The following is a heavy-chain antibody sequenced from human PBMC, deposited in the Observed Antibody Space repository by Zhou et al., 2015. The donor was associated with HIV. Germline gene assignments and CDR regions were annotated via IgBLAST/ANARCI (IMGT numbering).Heavy chain of an antibody. Sequence: DVQLVESGGASVQPGGSLRLSCAGSGFTFSVYWMHWVRQVPGKGPIWVSRIDQDGGSTIYADSVRGRFTISRDNAANTLYLQMNTLRAEDTAIYYCVNDINFRIDSWGQGTLVTVSS. D-gene: IGHD1-1*01. CDR2: IDQDGGST. CDR1: GFTFSVYW. V-gene: IGHV3-74*02. CDR3: VNDINFRIDS. J-gene: IGHJ4*02.